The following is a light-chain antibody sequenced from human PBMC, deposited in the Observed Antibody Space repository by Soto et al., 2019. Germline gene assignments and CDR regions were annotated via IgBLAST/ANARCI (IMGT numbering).Light chain of an antibody. J-gene: IGKJ4*01. V-gene: IGKV3-15*01. CDR1: QSVNTN. CDR3: QRYNNWPLT. Sequence: EIEMTQSPATLSVSPGERATLSCRASQSVNTNLAWYQQKPGQAPRLLIYDTSTRATGVPARFSGSRSGTEFTLTINSLQSEDFAVYYCQRYNNWPLTFGGGTKVESK. CDR2: DTS.